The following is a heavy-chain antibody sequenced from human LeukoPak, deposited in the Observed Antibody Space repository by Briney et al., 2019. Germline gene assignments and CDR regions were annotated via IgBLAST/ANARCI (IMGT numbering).Heavy chain of an antibody. J-gene: IGHJ4*02. V-gene: IGHV3-23*01. Sequence: GGSLRLSCAASGFIFSNYAMSWVRQAPGKGLEWVSTIDNTAVTTFYADSVKGQFTISRDNSKNTLHLLMDSLRAEDTAVYYCAKAWGVVSSSWFLSFDYWGQGTLVTVSS. D-gene: IGHD6-13*01. CDR2: IDNTAVTT. CDR1: GFIFSNYA. CDR3: AKAWGVVSSSWFLSFDY.